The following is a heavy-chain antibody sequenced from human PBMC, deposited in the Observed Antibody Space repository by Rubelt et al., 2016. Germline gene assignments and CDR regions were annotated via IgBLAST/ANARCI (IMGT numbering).Heavy chain of an antibody. CDR3: ARDGYDFWSGYYTAENWFDP. CDR2: IYYSGST. D-gene: IGHD3-3*01. J-gene: IGHJ5*02. CDR1: GGSISSYY. Sequence: QVQLQESGPGLVKPSETLSLTCTVSGGSISSYYWSWIRQPPGKGLEWIGYIYYSGSTNYNPSLKSRVTISVDTSKNQFSLKLSSVTAADTAVYYCARDGYDFWSGYYTAENWFDPWGQGTLVTVSS. V-gene: IGHV4-59*01.